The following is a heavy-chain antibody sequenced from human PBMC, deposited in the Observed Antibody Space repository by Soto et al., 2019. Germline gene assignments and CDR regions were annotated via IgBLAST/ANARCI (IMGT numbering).Heavy chain of an antibody. CDR1: GVPFMSTD. J-gene: IGHJ5*02. V-gene: IGHV3-23*01. D-gene: IGHD3-10*01. CDR2: IDGSGGTT. CDR3: AKNSGWFNT. Sequence: WGSLRLSCAASGVPFMSTDITLVRQAPLKWLEWVSTIDGSGGTTYYADSVKGRFTISRDNSINTVFLQMNSLRADDTALYFCAKNSGWFNTWGQGALVTVSS.